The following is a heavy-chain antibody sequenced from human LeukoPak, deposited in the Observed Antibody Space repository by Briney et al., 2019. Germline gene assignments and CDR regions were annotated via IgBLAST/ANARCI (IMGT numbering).Heavy chain of an antibody. Sequence: ASVKVSCKASGYTFTGYYMHWVRQAPGQGLEWMGWINPNSGGTNYAQKFQGRVTMTRDTSISTAYMELSRLRSEDTAVYYCARASLIWTHLRRFDYWGQGTLVTVSS. D-gene: IGHD2-21*01. CDR2: INPNSGGT. CDR1: GYTFTGYY. J-gene: IGHJ4*02. CDR3: ARASLIWTHLRRFDY. V-gene: IGHV1-2*02.